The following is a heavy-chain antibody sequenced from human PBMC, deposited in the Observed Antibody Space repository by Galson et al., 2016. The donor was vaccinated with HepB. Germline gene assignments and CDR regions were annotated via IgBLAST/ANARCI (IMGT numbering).Heavy chain of an antibody. CDR1: GFIFSNYA. V-gene: IGHV3-30-3*01. CDR2: VSYDGNTK. D-gene: IGHD3-10*01. CDR3: ARSQWFGELFYFDS. J-gene: IGHJ4*02. Sequence: RLSCAASGFIFSNYAMHWVRQAPGKGLEWVGVVSYDGNTKWYAGSVMGRFTISRDNSKNTLFLQMSSLRAEDTAVYYCARSQWFGELFYFDSWGQGTLVTVSS.